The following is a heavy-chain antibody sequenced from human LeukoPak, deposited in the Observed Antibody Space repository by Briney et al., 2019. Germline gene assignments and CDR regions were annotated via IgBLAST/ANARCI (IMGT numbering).Heavy chain of an antibody. J-gene: IGHJ3*02. V-gene: IGHV3-23*01. CDR2: ISVSGNT. Sequence: GGSLRLSCAASGFTLSSYAMSWVRQAPGKGLEWVSAISVSGNTYHADSVKGRFTISRDSSKNTLYLQMNRLRAEDAAVYYCAREFRSGYYYDDAFDIWGQGTMVTVSS. D-gene: IGHD3-22*01. CDR3: AREFRSGYYYDDAFDI. CDR1: GFTLSSYA.